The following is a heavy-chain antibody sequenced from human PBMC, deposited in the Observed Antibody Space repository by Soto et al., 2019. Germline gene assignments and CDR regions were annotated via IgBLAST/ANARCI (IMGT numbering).Heavy chain of an antibody. J-gene: IGHJ6*02. V-gene: IGHV4-61*01. Sequence: QVQLQESGPGLVKPSETLSLTCTVSGGSVSSGSYYWSWIRQPPGKGLEWIGYISYSGSTNYNPSLTRRVTISVDPSKNPFSLKLSSVTAADTAVYYCAREPTTVTNYYYYALDVWGQGTTVTVSS. D-gene: IGHD4-17*01. CDR2: ISYSGST. CDR3: AREPTTVTNYYYYALDV. CDR1: GGSVSSGSYY.